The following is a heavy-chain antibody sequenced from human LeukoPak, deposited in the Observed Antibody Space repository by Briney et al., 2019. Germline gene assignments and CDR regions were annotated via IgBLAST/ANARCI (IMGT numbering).Heavy chain of an antibody. V-gene: IGHV3-74*01. Sequence: GGSLRLSCAASGFTFSSYWMHWVRQAPGKGLVWVSRINTDGSSTSYADSVKGRFTISRDNAKNTLYLQMNSLRADDTAVYYCARVDPPGYCSSTSCYSGWFDPWGQGTLVTVSS. CDR1: GFTFSSYW. CDR2: INTDGSST. CDR3: ARVDPPGYCSSTSCYSGWFDP. D-gene: IGHD2-2*01. J-gene: IGHJ5*02.